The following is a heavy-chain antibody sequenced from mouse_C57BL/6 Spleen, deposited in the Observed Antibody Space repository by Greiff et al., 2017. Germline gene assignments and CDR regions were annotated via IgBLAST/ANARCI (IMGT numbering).Heavy chain of an antibody. J-gene: IGHJ3*01. V-gene: IGHV1-82*01. CDR1: GYAFSSSW. CDR2: IYPGDGDT. CDR3: ARLGAWFAY. Sequence: LEESGPELVKPGASVKISCKASGYAFSSSWMNWVKQRPGKGLEWIGRIYPGDGDTNYIGKFKGKATLTADKSSSTAYMQLSSLTSEDSAVYFCARLGAWFAYWGQGTLVTVSA. D-gene: IGHD3-3*01.